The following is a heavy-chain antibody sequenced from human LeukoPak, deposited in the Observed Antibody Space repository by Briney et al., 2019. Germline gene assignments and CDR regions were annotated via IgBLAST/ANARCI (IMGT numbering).Heavy chain of an antibody. D-gene: IGHD6-6*01. V-gene: IGHV4-61*05. CDR3: ARASGIWSPSWSIAARQSYWYFDL. CDR2: IYYSGST. CDR1: GGSITITNYY. J-gene: IGHJ2*01. Sequence: SETLSLTCTVSGGSITITNYYWGWIRQPPGKGLEWIGYIYYSGSTNYNPSLKSRVTISVDTSKNQFSLKLSSVTAADTAVYYCARASGIWSPSWSIAARQSYWYFDLWGRGTLVTVSS.